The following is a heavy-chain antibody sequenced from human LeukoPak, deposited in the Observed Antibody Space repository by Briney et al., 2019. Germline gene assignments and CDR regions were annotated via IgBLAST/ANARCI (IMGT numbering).Heavy chain of an antibody. CDR2: IYSGGST. J-gene: IGHJ6*02. CDR1: GFTVSSNY. Sequence: PGGSLRLSCAASGFTVSSNYMSWVRQAPGKGLEWVSVIYSGGSTYYADSVKGRFTISRDNSKNTLYLQMNSLRAEDTAVYYCAREPDYGGNFGMGVWGQGTTVTVSS. CDR3: AREPDYGGNFGMGV. V-gene: IGHV3-66*01. D-gene: IGHD4-23*01.